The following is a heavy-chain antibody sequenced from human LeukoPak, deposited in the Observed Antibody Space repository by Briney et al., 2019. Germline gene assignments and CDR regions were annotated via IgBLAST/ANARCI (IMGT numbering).Heavy chain of an antibody. CDR2: ISGSGGST. Sequence: GGSLRLSCAASGLNFDDHGMSWVRQAPGKGLEWVSAISGSGGSTYYADSVKGRFTISRDNSKNTLYLQMNSLRAEDTAVYYCAKVAAGTTYDYWGQGTPVTVSS. J-gene: IGHJ4*02. V-gene: IGHV3-23*01. CDR1: GLNFDDHG. D-gene: IGHD1-1*01. CDR3: AKVAAGTTYDY.